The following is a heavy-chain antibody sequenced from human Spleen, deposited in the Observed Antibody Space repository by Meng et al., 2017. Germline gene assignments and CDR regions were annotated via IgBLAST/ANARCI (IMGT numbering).Heavy chain of an antibody. V-gene: IGHV6-1*01. Sequence: VQLQQSRPGRVKPSQTLSLTCATSGDSVASISAAWNWIRQSPSRGLEWLGRTYYRSKWFNDYALSVKSRVTVNPDTSKNQFSLQLNSVTPEDTAVYYCARGDGYIIDYWGQGTLVTVSS. CDR1: GDSVASISAA. J-gene: IGHJ4*02. CDR3: ARGDGYIIDY. D-gene: IGHD5-24*01. CDR2: TYYRSKWFN.